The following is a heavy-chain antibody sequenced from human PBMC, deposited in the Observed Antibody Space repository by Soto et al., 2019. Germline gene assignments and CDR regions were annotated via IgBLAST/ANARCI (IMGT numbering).Heavy chain of an antibody. V-gene: IGHV1-18*01. Sequence: GSVKVSCKASGYTFTSYGISWVRQAPGQGVAGMGWISAYNGNTNYAQTLQGRVTMTTDTSTSKASMELRCLRSDGPAVYYWARTPARFWIVYYSILLYFDYWGQGTLVTVSS. CDR1: GYTFTSYG. D-gene: IGHD3-3*01. CDR2: ISAYNGNT. CDR3: ARTPARFWIVYYSILLYFDY. J-gene: IGHJ4*02.